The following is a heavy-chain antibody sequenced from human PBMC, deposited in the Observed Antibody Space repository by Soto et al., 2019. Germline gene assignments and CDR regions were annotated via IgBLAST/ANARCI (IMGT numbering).Heavy chain of an antibody. CDR1: GDSASSNSAA. V-gene: IGHV6-1*01. D-gene: IGHD2-2*01. J-gene: IGHJ6*02. Sequence: SQTLSLTCAISGDSASSNSAAWNWIRQSPSRGLEWLGRTYYRSKWYNDYAVSVKSRITINPDTSKNQFSLQLNSVTPEDTAVYYCARDFPLSYCSSTSCHLNYYYYYGMDVWGQGTTVTVSS. CDR2: TYYRSKWYN. CDR3: ARDFPLSYCSSTSCHLNYYYYYGMDV.